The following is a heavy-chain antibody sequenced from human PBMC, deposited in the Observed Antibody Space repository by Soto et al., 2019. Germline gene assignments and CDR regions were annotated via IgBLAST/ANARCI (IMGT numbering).Heavy chain of an antibody. D-gene: IGHD3-3*01. CDR2: INPSGGST. J-gene: IGHJ6*02. CDR3: ARDLTIFGVVITIGDYYGMDV. CDR1: GYTFTSYY. Sequence: QVQLVQSGAGVKKPGASVKVSCKASGYTFTSYYMHWVRQAPGQGLEWMGIINPSGGSTSYAQKFQGRVTMTRDTSTSTVYMELSSLRSEDTAVYYCARDLTIFGVVITIGDYYGMDVWGQGTTVTVSS. V-gene: IGHV1-46*01.